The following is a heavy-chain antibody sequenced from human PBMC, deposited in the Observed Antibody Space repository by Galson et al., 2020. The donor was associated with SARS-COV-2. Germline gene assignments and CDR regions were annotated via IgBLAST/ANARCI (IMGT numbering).Heavy chain of an antibody. CDR1: GFTLSNYA. CDR2: ISYDGTTE. D-gene: IGHD4-17*01. CDR3: AREGPTVTTSEIDS. Sequence: QAGGSLRLSCAASGFTLSNYAMHWVRQAPGKGLEWVAIISYDGTTEYNADSVKGRFTISRDSSKNTLYLQINSLRVEDTAVYYCAREGPTVTTSEIDSWGQGTLVTVSS. J-gene: IGHJ4*02. V-gene: IGHV3-30*04.